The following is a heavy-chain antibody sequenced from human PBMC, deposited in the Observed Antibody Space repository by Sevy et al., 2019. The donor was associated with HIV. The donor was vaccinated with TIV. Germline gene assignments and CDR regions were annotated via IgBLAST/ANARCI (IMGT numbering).Heavy chain of an antibody. D-gene: IGHD3-22*01. V-gene: IGHV3-7*01. Sequence: GGSLRLSCAASGFTFSNYWMSWVRQAPGKGLEWVANIRQDGSEKYFVDSVKGQFAISRDNAKNSLYLQMKSLRAEDTAVYYCARPYRTDPFYYSGSSGYYYPTYFDYWGQGTLVTVSS. CDR1: GFTFSNYW. CDR2: IRQDGSEK. J-gene: IGHJ4*02. CDR3: ARPYRTDPFYYSGSSGYYYPTYFDY.